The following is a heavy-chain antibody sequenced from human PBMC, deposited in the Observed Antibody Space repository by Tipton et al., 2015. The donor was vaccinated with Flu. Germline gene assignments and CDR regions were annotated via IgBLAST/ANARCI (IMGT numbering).Heavy chain of an antibody. V-gene: IGHV4-34*01. J-gene: IGHJ4*02. CDR3: ASHSYSRGRAGH. D-gene: IGHD4-11*01. Sequence: TLSLTCAVYGASFSGYYWTWIRQPPGKGLEWIGSIDHSGTTYYNPSLKSRVTISVDTCKNQFSLKLSSVTAADTAVFYCASHSYSRGRAGHWGQGTLVTVSS. CDR2: IDHSGTT. CDR1: GASFSGYY.